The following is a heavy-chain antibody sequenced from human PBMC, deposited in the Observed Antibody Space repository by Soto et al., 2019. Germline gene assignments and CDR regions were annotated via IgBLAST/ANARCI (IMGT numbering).Heavy chain of an antibody. CDR2: INSDGSHT. V-gene: IGHV3-74*01. CDR3: AGGMAGLDV. Sequence: DVPLVESGGGVVQPGGSLRLSCAASGLSFNIYWMHWVRQVPGKGLVWLARINSDGSHTIYVDSVKGRFTISRDNAKNTVFLKMDSLRDEDTGVYYCAGGMAGLDVWGQGTTVTVSS. CDR1: GLSFNIYW. J-gene: IGHJ6*02.